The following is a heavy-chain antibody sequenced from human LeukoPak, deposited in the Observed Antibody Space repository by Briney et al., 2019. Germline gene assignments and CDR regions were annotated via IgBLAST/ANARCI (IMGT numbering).Heavy chain of an antibody. CDR3: ARGDFWSGYYFY. Sequence: PSETLSLTCTVSGGSISSGSYYWSWIRQPAGKGLEWIGRIYTSGSTNYNPSLKSRVTISVDTSKNQFSLKLSSVTAAGTAMYYCARGDFWSGYYFYWGQGTLVTVSS. V-gene: IGHV4-61*02. J-gene: IGHJ4*02. D-gene: IGHD3-3*01. CDR1: GGSISSGSYY. CDR2: IYTSGST.